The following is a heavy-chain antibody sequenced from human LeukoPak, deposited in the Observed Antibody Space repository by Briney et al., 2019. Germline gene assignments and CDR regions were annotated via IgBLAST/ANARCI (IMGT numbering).Heavy chain of an antibody. J-gene: IGHJ4*02. D-gene: IGHD2-15*01. Sequence: GGSLRLSCAASGFTVSSSYMYWVRQAPGKGLEWVSFFYRGDSTYYAESVRGRSTISRDNSKNTLYLLMNSLISEDTAVYYCAREVVSSPSYFDSWGQGTLVTVSS. CDR3: AREVVSSPSYFDS. V-gene: IGHV3-53*01. CDR1: GFTVSSSY. CDR2: FYRGDST.